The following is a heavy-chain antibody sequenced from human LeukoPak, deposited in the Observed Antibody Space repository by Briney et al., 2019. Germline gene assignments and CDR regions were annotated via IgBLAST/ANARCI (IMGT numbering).Heavy chain of an antibody. CDR3: ARGDRSYFGY. CDR1: GGSISSYY. CDR2: IYYSGST. Sequence: SETLSLTCTVSGGSISSYYWSWIRQPPGKGLEWIGYIYYSGSTNYNPSLKSRVTMSVDTSKNQFSLKLSSVTAADTAVYYCARGDRSYFGYWGQGTLVTVSS. V-gene: IGHV4-59*12. D-gene: IGHD1-14*01. J-gene: IGHJ4*02.